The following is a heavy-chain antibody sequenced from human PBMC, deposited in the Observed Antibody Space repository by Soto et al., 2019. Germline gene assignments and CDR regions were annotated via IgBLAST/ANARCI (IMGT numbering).Heavy chain of an antibody. CDR2: IHYSGTT. V-gene: IGHV4-31*03. Sequence: SETLSLTCTVSGDSITAGGHYFSCIRQHPEKGLEWLGYIHYSGTTDYNPSLKSRLTVSVDTSKNQFSLSLSSVTAADTAIYYCAALTATYWNFSIWGRGTLVTVSS. D-gene: IGHD2-21*02. J-gene: IGHJ2*01. CDR3: AALTATYWNFSI. CDR1: GDSITAGGHY.